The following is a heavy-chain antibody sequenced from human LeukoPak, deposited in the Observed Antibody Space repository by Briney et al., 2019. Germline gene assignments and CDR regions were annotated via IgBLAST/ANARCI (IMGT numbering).Heavy chain of an antibody. J-gene: IGHJ4*02. CDR1: GFTLNNFG. V-gene: IGHV3-30*02. CDR2: VRPNGSSN. CDR3: AKDQAGTGGLES. D-gene: IGHD3-10*01. Sequence: GGSLRLSCAASGFTLNNFGMHWVRQAPGKGLEWVAFVRPNGSSNYYADSVKGRFTISRDISKNTLYLQMNSLRAEDTAFYCCAKDQAGTGGLESWGEGTLVTVPS.